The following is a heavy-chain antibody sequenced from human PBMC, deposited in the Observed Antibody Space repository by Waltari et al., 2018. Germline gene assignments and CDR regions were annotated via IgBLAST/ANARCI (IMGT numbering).Heavy chain of an antibody. D-gene: IGHD3-22*01. CDR2: ISSSSTYI. CDR1: GFAVSSSH. J-gene: IGHJ4*02. V-gene: IGHV3-21*02. Sequence: QLVESGGGLVKPGGSLRLSCAASGFAVSSSHLNWVRQAPGKGLEWVSSISSSSTYIYYADSVKGRFTVSRDNAKNALFLQMSSLRVEDTAVYYCASVDSSAFSRSFDYWGLGTLVTVSS. CDR3: ASVDSSAFSRSFDY.